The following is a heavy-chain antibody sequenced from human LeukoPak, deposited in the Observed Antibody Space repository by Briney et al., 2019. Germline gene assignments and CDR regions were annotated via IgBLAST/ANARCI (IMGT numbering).Heavy chain of an antibody. J-gene: IGHJ6*02. D-gene: IGHD6-13*01. V-gene: IGHV3-7*05. CDR1: RCTFSSHR. CDR3: AKGGWPGIAAAGTLNGMDV. Sequence: GGSLRLSCAASRCTFSSHRMSWVRQPPGKGLEWVANIKQDGREKYYLDSVKGRLTISLDNAKNSLYLQMNSLRAKHTAVYICAKGGWPGIAAAGTLNGMDVWGQGTTVTVSS. CDR2: IKQDGREK.